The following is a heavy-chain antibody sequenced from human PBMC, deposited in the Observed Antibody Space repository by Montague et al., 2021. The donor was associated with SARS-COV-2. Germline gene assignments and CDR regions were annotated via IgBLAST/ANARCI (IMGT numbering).Heavy chain of an antibody. CDR3: ARDQTVLEWIWYGMDV. D-gene: IGHD3-3*01. Sequence: SETLSLTCAVYGGSFSTYYWAWIRQSPGKGLEWIGNIDHSGNTNXXPSLKSRVSISVDTSSSQSSLYLTSVTAADAAVYYCARDQTVLEWIWYGMDVWGPGTTVTVSS. CDR2: IDHSGNT. CDR1: GGSFSTYY. J-gene: IGHJ6*02. V-gene: IGHV4-34*01.